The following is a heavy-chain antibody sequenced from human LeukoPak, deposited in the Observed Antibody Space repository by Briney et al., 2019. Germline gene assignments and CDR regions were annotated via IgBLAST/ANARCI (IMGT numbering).Heavy chain of an antibody. CDR1: GFTFSSYE. D-gene: IGHD3-9*01. J-gene: IGHJ4*02. CDR2: INHSGST. V-gene: IGHV4-34*01. Sequence: PGGSLRLSCAASGFTFSSYEMNWVRQAPGKGLEWIGEINHSGSTNYNPSLKSRVTISVDTSKNQFSLKLSSVTAADTAVYYCARMAGRRYDILTGSFDYWGQGTLVTVSS. CDR3: ARMAGRRYDILTGSFDY.